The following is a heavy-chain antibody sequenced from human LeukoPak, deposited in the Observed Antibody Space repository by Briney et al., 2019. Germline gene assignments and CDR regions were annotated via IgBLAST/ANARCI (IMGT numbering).Heavy chain of an antibody. D-gene: IGHD5-18*01. CDR2: IIPILGIA. V-gene: IGHV1-69*04. J-gene: IGHJ4*02. CDR1: GGTFSSYA. CDR3: ARVGGTAMVPIDY. Sequence: SVKVSCKASGGTFSSYAISWVRQAPGQGLEWKGRIIPILGIANYAQKFQGRVTITADKSTSTAYMELSSLRSEDTAVYYCARVGGTAMVPIDYWGQGTLVTVSS.